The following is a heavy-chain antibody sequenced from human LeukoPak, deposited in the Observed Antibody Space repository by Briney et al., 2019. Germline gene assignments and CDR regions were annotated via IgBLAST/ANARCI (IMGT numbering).Heavy chain of an antibody. CDR2: ISGSDGST. Sequence: LAGGSLRLSCAASGFTFSSYAMSWVRQAPGKGLEWVSGISGSDGSTNYADSVEGRFTISRDNSKNTLYLQMNSLRAEDTAVYYCAKDSKVAAGKNHWGQGTLVTVSS. D-gene: IGHD6-13*01. CDR1: GFTFSSYA. V-gene: IGHV3-23*01. CDR3: AKDSKVAAGKNH. J-gene: IGHJ5*02.